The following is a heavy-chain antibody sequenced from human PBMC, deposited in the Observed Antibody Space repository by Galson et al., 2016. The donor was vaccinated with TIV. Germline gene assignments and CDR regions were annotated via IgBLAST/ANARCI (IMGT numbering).Heavy chain of an antibody. J-gene: IGHJ3*02. CDR3: AKDWAEPYDYHSDPFDM. D-gene: IGHD3-22*01. CDR1: GFTFTTYA. V-gene: IGHV3-23*01. Sequence: SLRLSCAASGFTFTTYAMKWVRQAPGKGLDWVSSISGSGGRTYYADSVKGRFTISRDNSKNTLFLQMNSLRAEDTAVYYCAKDWAEPYDYHSDPFDMWGQGTKVTVSS. CDR2: ISGSGGRT.